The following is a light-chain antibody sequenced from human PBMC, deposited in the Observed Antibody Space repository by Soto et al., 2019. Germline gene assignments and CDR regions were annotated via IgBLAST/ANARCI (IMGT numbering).Light chain of an antibody. CDR3: QQYNNWPWT. V-gene: IGKV3-15*01. CDR2: GAS. J-gene: IGKJ1*01. Sequence: ERLMTQSPGTLSVSPGERATLSCRASQSVSSNLAWYQQKPGQAPRLLIYGASTRATGIPARFSGSESGTEFTLTISSLQSEDFAVYYCQQYNNWPWTFGQGTKVEIK. CDR1: QSVSSN.